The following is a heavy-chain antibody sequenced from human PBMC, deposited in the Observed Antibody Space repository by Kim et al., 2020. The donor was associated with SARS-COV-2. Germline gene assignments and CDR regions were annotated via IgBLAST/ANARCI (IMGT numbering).Heavy chain of an antibody. CDR2: INLDGSEK. J-gene: IGHJ4*02. CDR1: GFTFGNFW. CDR3: ARSGWDY. Sequence: GGSLRLSCAASGFTFGNFWLLWVRQAPGKVLEWVANINLDGSEKYYMDSVKRRFTISRDNAKNLLYLQINSLRVEDTAVYYCARSGWDYWGQGTLVTV. V-gene: IGHV3-7*01. D-gene: IGHD6-19*01.